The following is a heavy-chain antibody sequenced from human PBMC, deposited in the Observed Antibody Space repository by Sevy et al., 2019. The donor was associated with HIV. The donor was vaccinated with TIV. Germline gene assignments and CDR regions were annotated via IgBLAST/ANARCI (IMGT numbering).Heavy chain of an antibody. Sequence: GGSLRLSCAASGFTFSSYAMSWVRQAPGKGLEWVSAISGSGGSTYYADSVKGRFTISRDNTKNTLYLQMNSLRAEDTAVYYCAKALTDYYDSSGAMGYYYGMDVWGQGTTVTVSS. J-gene: IGHJ6*02. CDR3: AKALTDYYDSSGAMGYYYGMDV. V-gene: IGHV3-23*01. CDR2: ISGSGGST. D-gene: IGHD3-22*01. CDR1: GFTFSSYA.